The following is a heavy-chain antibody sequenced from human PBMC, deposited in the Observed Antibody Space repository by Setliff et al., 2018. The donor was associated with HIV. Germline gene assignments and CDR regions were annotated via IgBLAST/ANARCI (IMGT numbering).Heavy chain of an antibody. J-gene: IGHJ1*01. CDR1: GFTFSNYG. Sequence: GGSLRLSCAASGFTFSNYGMHWVRQAPGKGLEWVAVISYDGSDKYYADSVKGRFTVSRDNSKNTLYLQMNSPRTEDTAVYFCARPATDYYDRSGYAEYFQHWGRGTLVTVSS. CDR2: ISYDGSDK. V-gene: IGHV3-30*04. CDR3: ARPATDYYDRSGYAEYFQH. D-gene: IGHD3-22*01.